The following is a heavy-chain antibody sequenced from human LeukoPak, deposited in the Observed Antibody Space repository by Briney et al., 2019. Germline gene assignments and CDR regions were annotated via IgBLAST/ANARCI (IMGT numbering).Heavy chain of an antibody. J-gene: IGHJ6*03. Sequence: SETLSLTCAVYGGSFSGYYWSWIRQPPGKGLEWIGEINHSGSTNYNPSLKSRVTISVDTSKNQFSLKLSSVTAADTAVYYCARGMTTVVAGPYYYYMDVWGKGTTVTISS. V-gene: IGHV4-34*01. CDR3: ARGMTTVVAGPYYYYMDV. CDR2: INHSGST. CDR1: GGSFSGYY. D-gene: IGHD4-23*01.